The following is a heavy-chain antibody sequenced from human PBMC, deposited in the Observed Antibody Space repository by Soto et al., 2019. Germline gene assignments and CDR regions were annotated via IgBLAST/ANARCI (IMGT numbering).Heavy chain of an antibody. D-gene: IGHD3-22*01. V-gene: IGHV4-31*03. CDR1: GGSISSGGYY. CDR3: ASYDSSDYYSGSPIGWFAP. Sequence: SETLSLTCTVSGGSISSGGYYWSWIRQHTGKGLEWIGYIYYSGSTYYNPSLKRRVTISVDTSKNQFSLKLSSVTAADTAVYYCASYDSSDYYSGSPIGWFAPWGQGTLVTVSS. J-gene: IGHJ5*02. CDR2: IYYSGST.